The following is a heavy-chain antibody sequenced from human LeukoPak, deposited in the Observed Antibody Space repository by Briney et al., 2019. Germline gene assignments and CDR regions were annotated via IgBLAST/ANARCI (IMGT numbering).Heavy chain of an antibody. CDR3: ARFRYYYDSSGYLDAFDI. D-gene: IGHD3-22*01. Sequence: SETLSLTCTVSGGSISSYYWSWIRQPPGKGLEWIGYIYYSGSTNYNPSLKSRVTISVDTSKNQFSLKLSSVTAADTAVYYCARFRYYYDSSGYLDAFDIWGQGTMVAVS. V-gene: IGHV4-59*01. CDR2: IYYSGST. J-gene: IGHJ3*02. CDR1: GGSISSYY.